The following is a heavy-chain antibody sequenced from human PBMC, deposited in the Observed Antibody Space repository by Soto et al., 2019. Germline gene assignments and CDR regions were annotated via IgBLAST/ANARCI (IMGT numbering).Heavy chain of an antibody. D-gene: IGHD4-17*01. V-gene: IGHV1-69*06. CDR3: ARDPRGYGDYAYFDY. Sequence: QVQLVQSGAEVKKPGSSVTVSCKASGGTFSSYAISWVRQAPGQGLEWMGGIIPIFGTANYAQKFQGRVTITADKSTSTAYMELSSLRSEDTAVYYCARDPRGYGDYAYFDYWGQGTLVTVSS. CDR1: GGTFSSYA. CDR2: IIPIFGTA. J-gene: IGHJ4*02.